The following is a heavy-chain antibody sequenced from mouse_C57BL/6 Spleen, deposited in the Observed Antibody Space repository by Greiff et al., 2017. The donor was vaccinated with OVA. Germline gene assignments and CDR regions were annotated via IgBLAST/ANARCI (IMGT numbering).Heavy chain of an antibody. CDR2: IDPSDSYT. CDR3: ARVITTVVAKDAMDY. Sequence: QVQLQQPGAELVKPGASVKLSCKASGYTFTSYWMQWVKQRPGQGLEWIGEIDPSDSYTNYNQKFKGKATLTVDTSSSTAYMQLSSLTSEDSAVYYCARVITTVVAKDAMDYWGQGTSVTVSS. CDR1: GYTFTSYW. J-gene: IGHJ4*01. V-gene: IGHV1-50*01. D-gene: IGHD1-1*01.